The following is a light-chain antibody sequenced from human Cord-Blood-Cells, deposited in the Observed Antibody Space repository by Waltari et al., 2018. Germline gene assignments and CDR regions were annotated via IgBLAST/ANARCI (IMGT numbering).Light chain of an antibody. V-gene: IGLV2-23*02. Sequence: QSALIQPASVSGSPGQSITISCTGTSSDVGSYNLVSWYQQHPGKAPKLRIYEVSKRXXXXXXXXXXXXXXXXXXXTISGLQAEDEADYYCCSYAGSSTLVFGGGTKLTVL. CDR2: EVS. J-gene: IGLJ3*02. CDR3: CSYAGSSTLV. CDR1: SSDVGSYNL.